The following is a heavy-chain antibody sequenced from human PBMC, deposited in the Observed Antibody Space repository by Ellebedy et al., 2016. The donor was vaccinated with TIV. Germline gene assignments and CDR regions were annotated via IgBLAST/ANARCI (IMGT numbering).Heavy chain of an antibody. Sequence: PGGSLRLSCAASGFTFSNFAMSWVRLAPGKGLEWVANIKQDGGEKNYVDSVKGRFTISRDNAKSSLYLQMNSLRAEDTAVYYCAREAISYARSGYYFDYWGQGTLVTVSS. CDR3: AREAISYARSGYYFDY. J-gene: IGHJ4*02. V-gene: IGHV3-7*01. CDR1: GFTFSNFA. CDR2: IKQDGGEK. D-gene: IGHD3-22*01.